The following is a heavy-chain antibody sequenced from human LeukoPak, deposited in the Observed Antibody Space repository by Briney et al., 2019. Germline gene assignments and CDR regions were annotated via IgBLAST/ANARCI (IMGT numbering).Heavy chain of an antibody. CDR3: AKHGSGSSITGY. J-gene: IGHJ4*02. CDR1: GFIFSSYA. Sequence: GGSLRLSCAASGFIFSSYAMSWVRQAPGKGLEWVSAISGSGGSTYYADSVKGRFTISRDNSKNTLYLQMNSLRAEDTAVYYCAKHGSGSSITGYWGQGTLVTVSS. D-gene: IGHD6-6*01. V-gene: IGHV3-23*01. CDR2: ISGSGGST.